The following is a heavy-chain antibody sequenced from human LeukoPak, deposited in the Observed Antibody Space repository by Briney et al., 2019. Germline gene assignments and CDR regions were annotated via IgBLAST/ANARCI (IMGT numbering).Heavy chain of an antibody. CDR2: IYHSGST. Sequence: KSSETLSLTCAVSGGSISSGGYSWSWIRQPPGKGLEWIGYIYHSGSTYYNPSLKSRVTISVDRSKNQFSLKLSSVTAADTAEYYCARSTTMVTPNYFDYWGQGTLVTVSS. D-gene: IGHD4-23*01. CDR3: ARSTTMVTPNYFDY. CDR1: GGSISSGGYS. V-gene: IGHV4-30-2*01. J-gene: IGHJ4*02.